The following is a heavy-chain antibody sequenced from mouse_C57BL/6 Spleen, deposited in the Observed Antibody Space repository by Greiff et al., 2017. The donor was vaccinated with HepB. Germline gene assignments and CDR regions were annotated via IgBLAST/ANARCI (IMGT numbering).Heavy chain of an antibody. CDR2: IDPETGGT. J-gene: IGHJ1*03. V-gene: IGHV1-15*01. D-gene: IGHD1-1*01. CDR3: TSEGDYYGSRDV. Sequence: VQLQQSGAELVRPGASVTLSCKASGYTFTDYEMHWVKQTPVHGLEWIGAIDPETGGTAYNQKFKGKAILTADKSSSTAYMELRSLTSEDSAVDYCTSEGDYYGSRDVWGTGTTVTVSS. CDR1: GYTFTDYE.